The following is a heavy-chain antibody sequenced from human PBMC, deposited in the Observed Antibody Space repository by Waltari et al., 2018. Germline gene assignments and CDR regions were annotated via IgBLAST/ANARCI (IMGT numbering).Heavy chain of an antibody. D-gene: IGHD3-3*01. CDR3: AREGDFGVVFGNDAFDI. J-gene: IGHJ3*02. CDR1: GFTVSSNY. CDR2: IYSGGST. V-gene: IGHV3-53*01. Sequence: EVQLVESGGGLIQPGGSLRLSCAASGFTVSSNYMSWVRRARGKGLEWVSVIYSGGSTYYADSVKGRFTISRDNSKNTLYLQMNSLRAEDTAVYYCAREGDFGVVFGNDAFDIWGQGTMVTVSS.